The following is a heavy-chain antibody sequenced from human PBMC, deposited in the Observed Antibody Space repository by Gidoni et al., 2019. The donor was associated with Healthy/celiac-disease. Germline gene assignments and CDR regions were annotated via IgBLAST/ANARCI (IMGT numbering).Heavy chain of an antibody. Sequence: QVQLVESGGGVVQPGRSLRLSCAASGFTFSSYAMHWVRQAPGTGLEWVAVISYDGSNKYYADSVKGRFTISRDNSKNTLYLQMNSLRAEDTAVYYCARDKYYGGNVLDYWGQGTLVTVSS. J-gene: IGHJ4*02. D-gene: IGHD4-17*01. V-gene: IGHV3-30-3*01. CDR3: ARDKYYGGNVLDY. CDR2: ISYDGSNK. CDR1: GFTFSSYA.